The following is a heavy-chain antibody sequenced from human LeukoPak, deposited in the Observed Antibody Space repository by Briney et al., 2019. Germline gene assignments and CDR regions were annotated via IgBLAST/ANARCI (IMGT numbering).Heavy chain of an antibody. J-gene: IGHJ3*01. CDR2: MNPASGNT. Sequence: GASVKVSCKASGYTFTSYDINWVRQATGQGLEWMGYMNPASGNTGYAQKFQGRVTMTTDTSISTAYMELSSLRSEDTAVYYCARVPREIASNWGQGTMVTVSS. CDR1: GYTFTSYD. CDR3: ARVPREIASN. D-gene: IGHD3-16*02. V-gene: IGHV1-8*01.